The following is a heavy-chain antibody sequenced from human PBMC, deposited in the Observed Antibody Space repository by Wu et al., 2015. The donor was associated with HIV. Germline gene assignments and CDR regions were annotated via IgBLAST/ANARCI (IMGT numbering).Heavy chain of an antibody. V-gene: IGHV1-46*01. D-gene: IGHD3-22*01. J-gene: IGHJ5*02. CDR2: INPSGGST. CDR1: GYTFTSYY. CDR3: ARDAYYYDSSGYYYVQIMNWFDP. Sequence: QVQLVQSGAEVKKPGASVKVSCKASGYTFTSYYMHWVRQAPGQGLEWMGIINPSGGSTSYAQKFQGRVTMTRDTSTSTVYMELSSLRSEDTAVYYCARDAYYYDSSGYYYVQIMNWFDPWGQGTLVTVSS.